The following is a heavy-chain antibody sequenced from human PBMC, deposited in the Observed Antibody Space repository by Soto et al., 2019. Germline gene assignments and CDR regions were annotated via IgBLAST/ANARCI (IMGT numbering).Heavy chain of an antibody. V-gene: IGHV3-30*18. CDR1: GFTFSSYG. Sequence: QVQLVESGGGVVQPGRSLRLSCAASGFTFSSYGMHWVRQAPGKGLEWVAVISYDGSNKYYADSVKGRFTISRDNSKNTLYLQMNSLRAEDTAVYYCAKDEESSSGWYASGAFDIWGQGTMVTVSS. J-gene: IGHJ3*02. CDR2: ISYDGSNK. CDR3: AKDEESSSGWYASGAFDI. D-gene: IGHD6-19*01.